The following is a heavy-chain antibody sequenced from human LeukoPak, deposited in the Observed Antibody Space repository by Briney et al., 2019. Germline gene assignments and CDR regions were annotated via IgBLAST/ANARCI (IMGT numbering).Heavy chain of an antibody. Sequence: GRSLRLSCVASGFTYNIYAMSWIRQAPGKGLEWFSTIRGTDGYTYYADSVKGQFTISRDNSKNTLYLQMNSLRDEDTALYYCAKGRLDPNLVLDHWGQGTLVTVSS. CDR1: GFTYNIYA. J-gene: IGHJ4*02. V-gene: IGHV3-23*01. CDR2: IRGTDGYT. CDR3: AKGRLDPNLVLDH. D-gene: IGHD5-12*01.